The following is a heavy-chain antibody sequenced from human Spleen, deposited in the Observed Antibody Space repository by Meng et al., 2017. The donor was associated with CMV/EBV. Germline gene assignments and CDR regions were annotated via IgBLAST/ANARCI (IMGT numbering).Heavy chain of an antibody. J-gene: IGHJ3*02. CDR3: AAQPGDAFDI. Sequence: ASVKVSCKASGYTFTGYYMHWVRQAPGQGLEWMGWINPNSGGTNYAQKFQGRVTVTRDTSINTVYMELSRLRSDDTAVYYCAAQPGDAFDIWGQGTMVTVSS. CDR1: GYTFTGYY. D-gene: IGHD1-14*01. CDR2: INPNSGGT. V-gene: IGHV1-2*02.